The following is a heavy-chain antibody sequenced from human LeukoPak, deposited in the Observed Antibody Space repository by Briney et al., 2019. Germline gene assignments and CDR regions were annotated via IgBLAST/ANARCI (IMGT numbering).Heavy chain of an antibody. J-gene: IGHJ3*02. Sequence: GGSLRLSCAASGFTFSSYEMNWVRQAPGKGLEWVSYISSSGSTIYYADSVKGRFTISRDNSKNTLYLQMNSLRAEDTAVYYCAKDRAGYCSSTSCRDAFDIWGQGTMVTVSS. CDR3: AKDRAGYCSSTSCRDAFDI. V-gene: IGHV3-48*03. CDR1: GFTFSSYE. D-gene: IGHD2-2*01. CDR2: ISSSGSTI.